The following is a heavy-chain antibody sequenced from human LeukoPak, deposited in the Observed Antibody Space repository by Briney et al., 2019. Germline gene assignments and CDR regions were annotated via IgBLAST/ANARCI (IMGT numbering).Heavy chain of an antibody. Sequence: SETLSLTCTVSGGSISGFYWSWIRQPPGKGLELIGYLHNSGSTYYNPSLGSRVTMSVDMSKNQFSLKLSSVTAADTAVYYCARYRNGNYDYGDYFDYWGQGTLVTVSS. J-gene: IGHJ4*02. CDR3: ARYRNGNYDYGDYFDY. V-gene: IGHV4-59*01. D-gene: IGHD4-17*01. CDR2: LHNSGST. CDR1: GGSISGFY.